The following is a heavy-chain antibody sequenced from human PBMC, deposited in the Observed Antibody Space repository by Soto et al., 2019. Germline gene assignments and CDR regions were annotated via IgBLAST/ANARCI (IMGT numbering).Heavy chain of an antibody. V-gene: IGHV4-30-2*01. D-gene: IGHD3-10*01. J-gene: IGHJ4*02. CDR2: INHIEST. CDR3: ARGGGFDSFNY. CDR1: GASITYGAYY. Sequence: SETLSLTCTVSGASITYGAYYWSWIRQPPGKGLEWIGYINHIESTFYNPSFESRLTLSIDRTTNQFSLNLKSMSAADRAVDFCARGGGFDSFNYWGQGILVTVSS.